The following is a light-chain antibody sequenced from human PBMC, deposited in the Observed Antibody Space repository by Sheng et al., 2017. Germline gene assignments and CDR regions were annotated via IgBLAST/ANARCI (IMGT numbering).Light chain of an antibody. CDR3: QQANSFPFT. V-gene: IGKV1-5*03. CDR1: QSIGSW. Sequence: DIQMTQSPSTLSASVGDRVTITCRASQSIGSWLAWLQQKPGKAPKVLIYKASSLESGVPSRFSCSGSGTDFTLTISSLQPEDFATYFCQQANSFPFTFGPGTKVDIK. CDR2: KAS. J-gene: IGKJ3*01.